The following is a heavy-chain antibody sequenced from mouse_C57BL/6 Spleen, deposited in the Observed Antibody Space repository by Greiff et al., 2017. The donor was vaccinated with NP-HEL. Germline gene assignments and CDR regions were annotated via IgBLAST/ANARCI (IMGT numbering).Heavy chain of an antibody. V-gene: IGHV5-6*01. CDR2: ISSGGSYT. Sequence: VQLKESGGDLVKPGGSLKLSCAASGFTFSSYGMSWVRQTPDKRLEWVATISSGGSYTYYPDSVKGRFTISRDNAKNTLYLQMSSLKSEDTAMYYCARHGITTVVATKDYAMDYWGQGTSVTVSS. J-gene: IGHJ4*01. CDR1: GFTFSSYG. D-gene: IGHD1-1*01. CDR3: ARHGITTVVATKDYAMDY.